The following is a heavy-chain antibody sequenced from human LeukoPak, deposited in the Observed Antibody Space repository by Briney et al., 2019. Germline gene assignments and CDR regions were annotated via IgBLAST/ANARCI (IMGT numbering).Heavy chain of an antibody. CDR2: ISAYNGNT. CDR3: AREGGFGYDFTGFDY. J-gene: IGHJ4*02. D-gene: IGHD5-12*01. CDR1: GYTFTSYG. V-gene: IGHV1-18*01. Sequence: ASVKVSCKASGYTFTSYGISWVRQAPGQGLEWMGWISAYNGNTKYAQSLQGRVTMTTDTATRTAYMDLGSLRSDDTAVYYCAREGGFGYDFTGFDYWGQGTLVTVSS.